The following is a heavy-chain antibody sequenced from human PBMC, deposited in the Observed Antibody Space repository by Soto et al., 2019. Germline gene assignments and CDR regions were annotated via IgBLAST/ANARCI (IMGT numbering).Heavy chain of an antibody. CDR2: INPRYGDT. V-gene: IGHV1-2*02. CDR3: VRGGGVDVVTPTRIVFDY. J-gene: IGHJ4*02. Sequence: QVQLVQSGAEVKKPGASVKVSCKVSGYTFTGNYMHWMRQAPGQGPEWMGWINPRYGDTDYAQKFQGRVTSTRDTSISTAYMDLGRLTSDDTAIYFCVRGGGVDVVTPTRIVFDYWGQGTRLTVSS. CDR1: GYTFTGNY. D-gene: IGHD2-21*02.